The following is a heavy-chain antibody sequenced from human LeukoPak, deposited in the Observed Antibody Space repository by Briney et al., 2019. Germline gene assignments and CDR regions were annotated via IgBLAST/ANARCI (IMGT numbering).Heavy chain of an antibody. D-gene: IGHD1-26*01. Sequence: ASVKVSCKASGYTFTNLYIHWVRQAPGQGLEWMGWINPNSGGTNTAQRFQGRVTMTRDTSIGTAYMKLSRLTSDDTAMYYCARDGSWNKIDSWGQGTLVTVSS. CDR3: ARDGSWNKIDS. CDR2: INPNSGGT. V-gene: IGHV1-2*02. CDR1: GYTFTNLY. J-gene: IGHJ4*02.